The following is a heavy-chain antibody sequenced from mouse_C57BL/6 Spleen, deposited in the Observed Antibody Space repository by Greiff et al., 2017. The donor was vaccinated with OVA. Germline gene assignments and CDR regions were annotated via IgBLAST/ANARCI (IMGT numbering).Heavy chain of an antibody. Sequence: QVTLKESGPGILQSSQTLSLTCSFSGFSLSTSGMGVSWIRQPSGKGLEWLAHIYWDDDKRYSPSLKSRILISKDTSRNQVFLKSTSVDTADTATYYCARYGDDDGWFAYWGQGTLVTVSA. CDR2: IYWDDDK. J-gene: IGHJ3*01. V-gene: IGHV8-12*01. CDR1: GFSLSTSGMG. D-gene: IGHD2-2*01. CDR3: ARYGDDDGWFAY.